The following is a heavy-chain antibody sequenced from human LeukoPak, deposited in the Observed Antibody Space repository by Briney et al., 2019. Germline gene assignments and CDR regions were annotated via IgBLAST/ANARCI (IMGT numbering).Heavy chain of an antibody. CDR2: IRYDGSNE. CDR3: AKESQWLTDLGAFDI. V-gene: IGHV3-30*02. Sequence: GGSRRLSCAASGFIFSNYGMHWVRQAPGKGLEWVAFIRYDGSNEYYADSVKGRFTISRDNSKNTMYLQMNSLRVEDTAVYYCAKESQWLTDLGAFDIWGQGTMVTVSS. J-gene: IGHJ3*02. CDR1: GFIFSNYG. D-gene: IGHD6-19*01.